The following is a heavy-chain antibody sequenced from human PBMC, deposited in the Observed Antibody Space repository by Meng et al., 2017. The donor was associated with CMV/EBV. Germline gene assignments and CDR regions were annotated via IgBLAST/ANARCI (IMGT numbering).Heavy chain of an antibody. J-gene: IGHJ4*02. V-gene: IGHV4-4*02. CDR3: ASEVGATTAFDY. D-gene: IGHD1-26*01. Sequence: CAVAGGSMSSSNWWSWVRQPPGKGLEWIGEIYHSGSTNYNPSLKSRVTISVDKSKNQFSLKLSSVTAADTAVYYCASEVGATTAFDYWGQGTLVTVSS. CDR2: IYHSGST. CDR1: GGSMSSSNW.